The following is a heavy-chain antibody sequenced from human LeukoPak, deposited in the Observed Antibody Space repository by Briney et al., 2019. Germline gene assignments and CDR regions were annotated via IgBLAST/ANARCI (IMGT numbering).Heavy chain of an antibody. CDR1: GGSISSYY. D-gene: IGHD6-19*01. CDR2: IYYSGST. CDR3: ARGYSSGVIDY. J-gene: IGHJ4*02. V-gene: IGHV4-59*12. Sequence: SETLSLTCTVSGGSISSYYWSWIRQPPGKGLEWIGYIYYSGSTNYNPSLKSRVTMSVDTSKNQFSLKLSSVTAADTAVYYCARGYSSGVIDYWGQGTLVTVSS.